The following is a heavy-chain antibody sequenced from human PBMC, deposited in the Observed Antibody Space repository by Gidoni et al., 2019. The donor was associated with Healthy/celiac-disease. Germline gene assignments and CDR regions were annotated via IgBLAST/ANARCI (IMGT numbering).Heavy chain of an antibody. Sequence: VQPVESGGVVVRPGVSLRLSCAASGSPFAYSGMSRVRQAPGKGLEWVSGINWNGGSTGYADSVKGRFTNSRDNAKSSLYLQMNSLRAEDTALYHCARDPGCTNGVYYIGENWFDPWGQGTLVTVSS. CDR1: GSPFAYSG. D-gene: IGHD2-8*01. CDR3: ARDPGCTNGVYYIGENWFDP. J-gene: IGHJ5*02. V-gene: IGHV3-20*01. CDR2: INWNGGST.